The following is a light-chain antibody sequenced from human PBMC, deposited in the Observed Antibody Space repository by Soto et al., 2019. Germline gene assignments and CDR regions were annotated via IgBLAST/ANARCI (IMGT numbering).Light chain of an antibody. CDR1: QSVSIY. Sequence: DVRMTQSPSSLSASVGDRVTITCRASQSVSIYLNCYQQKPGKAPNLLISAASSLQNGVPSRFRGSGSGTDFTLTISGLQREDFATYYCQQSYSTPPWTFGQGTKVDIK. CDR3: QQSYSTPPWT. V-gene: IGKV1-39*01. CDR2: AAS. J-gene: IGKJ1*01.